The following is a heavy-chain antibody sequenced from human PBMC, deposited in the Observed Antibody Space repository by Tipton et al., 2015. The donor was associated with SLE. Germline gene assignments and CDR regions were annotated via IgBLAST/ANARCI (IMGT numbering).Heavy chain of an antibody. Sequence: SGFTFSRLPMTWVRQAPGKGLEWVSTITATDYFTYYTDSVKGRFTISRDDSKNILYLQMNALRVEDTAVYYCAKLGVGTTDLDYWGQGTLVSVSS. CDR2: ITATDYFT. CDR1: GFTFSRLP. CDR3: AKLGVGTTDLDY. D-gene: IGHD1-1*01. J-gene: IGHJ4*02. V-gene: IGHV3-23*01.